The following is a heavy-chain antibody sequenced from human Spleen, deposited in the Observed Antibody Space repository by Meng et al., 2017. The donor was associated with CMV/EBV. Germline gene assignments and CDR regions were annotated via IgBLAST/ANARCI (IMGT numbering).Heavy chain of an antibody. V-gene: IGHV1-46*01. CDR2: INPSGGST. CDR1: GYTFTSYY. J-gene: IGHJ6*02. Sequence: ASVKVSCKASGYTFTSYYMHWVRQAPGQGLEWMGIINPSGGSTSYAQKFQGRVTMTRDTSTSTVYMELSRLRSDDTAVYYCARGHDILTDEYYYHHMDVWGQGTTVTVSS. CDR3: ARGHDILTDEYYYHHMDV. D-gene: IGHD3-9*01.